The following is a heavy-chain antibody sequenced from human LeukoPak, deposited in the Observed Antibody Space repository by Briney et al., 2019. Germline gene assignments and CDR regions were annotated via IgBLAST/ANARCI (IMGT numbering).Heavy chain of an antibody. CDR1: GLVFSSYT. J-gene: IGHJ4*02. CDR3: VGNQDFWSGYHAFEY. Sequence: GGSLRLSCAAPGLVFSSYTMGWVRHAPGKGLEWVSSSTPATDSTNYADSVQGRFTISRDNAKKTAYLQMNSLRVEDTAIYFCVGNQDFWSGYHAFEYWGQGILVTVSS. V-gene: IGHV3-21*01. CDR2: STPATDST. D-gene: IGHD3-3*01.